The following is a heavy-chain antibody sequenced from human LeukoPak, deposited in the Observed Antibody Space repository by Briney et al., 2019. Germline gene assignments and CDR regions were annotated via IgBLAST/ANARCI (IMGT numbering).Heavy chain of an antibody. D-gene: IGHD4-17*01. J-gene: IGHJ5*02. CDR2: IYYNART. CDR3: ARHDHGDHGDPNWFDP. CDR1: GDPISSSNSH. V-gene: IGHV4-39*01. Sequence: RPSETLHLTCIASGDPISSSNSHWSWIRQSPVTLLERTGSIYYNARTFDNPSLKSRVTMSVDTSKNQFSLKLTSVTAADTAVYYCARHDHGDHGDPNWFDPWGQGTLVIVSS.